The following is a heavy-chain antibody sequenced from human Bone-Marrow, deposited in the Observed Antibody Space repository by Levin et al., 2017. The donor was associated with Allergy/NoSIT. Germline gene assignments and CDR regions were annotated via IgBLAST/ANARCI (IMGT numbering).Heavy chain of an antibody. CDR3: ARDCITDWARAFDF. V-gene: IGHV4-59*01. D-gene: IGHD3-10*01. CDR1: GGSIGRYY. CDR2: IYYIGST. J-gene: IGHJ3*01. Sequence: SETLSLTCTVSGGSIGRYYWHWLRQPPGKGLEWIGYIYYIGSTDYNPSLKSRVTMSVDTSKNQFSLKLASVTAADTAVYFCARDCITDWARAFDFWGQGTMVTVSS.